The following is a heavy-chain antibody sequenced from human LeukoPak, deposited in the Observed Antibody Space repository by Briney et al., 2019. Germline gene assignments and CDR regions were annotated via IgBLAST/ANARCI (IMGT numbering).Heavy chain of an antibody. J-gene: IGHJ4*02. CDR1: GGSFSGYY. V-gene: IGHV4-34*01. CDR2: INHSGST. D-gene: IGHD6-13*01. Sequence: KPSETLSLTCAVYGGSFSGYYWSWIRQPPGKGLEWIGEINHSGSTNYNPSLKSRVTISVDTSKNQFSLKLSSVTAADTAVYYCARVSQQLATDYWGQGTLVTVSS. CDR3: ARVSQQLATDY.